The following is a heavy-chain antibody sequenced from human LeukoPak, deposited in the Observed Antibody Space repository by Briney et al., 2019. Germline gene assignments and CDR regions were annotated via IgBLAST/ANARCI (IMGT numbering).Heavy chain of an antibody. CDR1: GFTVSSNY. Sequence: GGSLRLSCAASGFTVSSNYMSWVRQAPGKGLEWVSVIYSGGSTYYADSVKGRFTISRDNSKNTLYLQMNSLRTEDTAVYYCARGLGVPAANLGGPRYYYYYGMDVWGQGTTVTVSS. V-gene: IGHV3-53*01. J-gene: IGHJ6*02. CDR2: IYSGGST. D-gene: IGHD2-2*01. CDR3: ARGLGVPAANLGGPRYYYYYGMDV.